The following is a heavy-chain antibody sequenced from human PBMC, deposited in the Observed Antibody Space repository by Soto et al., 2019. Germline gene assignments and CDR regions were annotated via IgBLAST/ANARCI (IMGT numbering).Heavy chain of an antibody. Sequence: GGSLRLSCAASGRTLRAYAMHWVRQAPGKGLEWVAFISYDGSNKYSADSVKGRFTISRDNSMNTLYLQMNSLRPEDTAVYYCARGSGTYYNWFDPWGQGTLVTVSS. D-gene: IGHD3-10*01. V-gene: IGHV3-30-3*01. CDR2: ISYDGSNK. CDR1: GRTLRAYA. CDR3: ARGSGTYYNWFDP. J-gene: IGHJ5*02.